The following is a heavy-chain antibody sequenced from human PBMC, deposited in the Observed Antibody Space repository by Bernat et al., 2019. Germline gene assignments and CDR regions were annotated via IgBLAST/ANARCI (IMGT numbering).Heavy chain of an antibody. D-gene: IGHD3-3*01. CDR2: IYYSGST. CDR1: GGSISSSSYY. CDR3: ARVQIFGVVIIEEDWFDP. V-gene: IGHV4-39*01. Sequence: QLQLQESGPGLVKPSETLSLTCTVSGGSISSSSYYWGWIRQPPGKGLEWIGSIYYSGSTYYNPSLKSRVTISVDTSKNQFSLKLSSVTAADTAVYYCARVQIFGVVIIEEDWFDPWGQGTLVTVSS. J-gene: IGHJ5*02.